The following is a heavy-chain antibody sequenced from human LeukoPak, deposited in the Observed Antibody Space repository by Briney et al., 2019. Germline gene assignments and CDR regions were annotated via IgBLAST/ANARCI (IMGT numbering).Heavy chain of an antibody. CDR2: ISGSGGST. CDR3: AKDREIGYCSGGSCLPPPYFDY. D-gene: IGHD2-15*01. CDR1: GFTFSSYA. J-gene: IGHJ4*02. Sequence: GGSLRLSCAASGFTFSSYAMSWVRQAPGKGLEWVSAISGSGGSTYYADSVKGRFTISRDNSKNTLYLQMNSLRAEDTAVYYCAKDREIGYCSGGSCLPPPYFDYWGQGTLVTVSP. V-gene: IGHV3-23*01.